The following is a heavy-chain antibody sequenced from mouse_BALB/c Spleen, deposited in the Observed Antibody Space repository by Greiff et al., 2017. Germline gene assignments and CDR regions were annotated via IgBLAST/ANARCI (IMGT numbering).Heavy chain of an antibody. V-gene: IGHV14-3*02. CDR2: IDPANGNT. Sequence: VQLKESGAELVKPGASVKLSCTASGFNIKDTYMHWVKQRPEQGLEWIGRIDPANGNTKYDPKFQGKATITADTSSNTAYLQLSSLTSEDTAVYYCAQDSSGSFAYWGQGTLVTVSA. J-gene: IGHJ3*01. CDR3: AQDSSGSFAY. D-gene: IGHD3-2*01. CDR1: GFNIKDTY.